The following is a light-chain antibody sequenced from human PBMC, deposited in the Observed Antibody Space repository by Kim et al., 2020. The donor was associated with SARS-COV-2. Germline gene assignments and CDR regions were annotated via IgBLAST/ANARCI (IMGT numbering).Light chain of an antibody. Sequence: QSALTQPASVSGSPGQSITISCTGTSNDVGSYNLVSWYQQHPGKAPKLVIYEVSQRPSGVSHRFSGSKSGNTASLTIYGLQAEDEADYYCCSYAGSGTYVFATGTKVTV. CDR3: CSYAGSGTYV. CDR2: EVS. J-gene: IGLJ1*01. CDR1: SNDVGSYNL. V-gene: IGLV2-23*02.